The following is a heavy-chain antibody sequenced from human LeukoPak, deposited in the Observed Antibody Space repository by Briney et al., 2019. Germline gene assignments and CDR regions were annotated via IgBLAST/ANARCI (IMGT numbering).Heavy chain of an antibody. D-gene: IGHD4-17*01. CDR2: FDPEDGET. Sequence: ASVKVSCKVSGYTLTELSMHWVRQAPGKGLEWMGGFDPEDGETIYAQKFQGRVTMTEDTSTDTAYMELSSLSSEDTAVYYCATPKYGDYVWYFDYWGQGTLVTVSS. CDR1: GYTLTELS. CDR3: ATPKYGDYVWYFDY. V-gene: IGHV1-24*01. J-gene: IGHJ4*02.